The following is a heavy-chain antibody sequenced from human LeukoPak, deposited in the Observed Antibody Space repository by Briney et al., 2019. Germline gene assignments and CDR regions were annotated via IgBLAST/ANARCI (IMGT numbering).Heavy chain of an antibody. CDR2: ISYDGSNK. Sequence: PGGSLRLSCAASGFTFSSYGMHWVRQAPGKGLEWVAVISYDGSNKYYADSVKGRFTISRDNSKNTLYLQMNSLRAEDTAVYYCARDLGITADGNYFDYWGQGTLVTVSS. J-gene: IGHJ4*02. V-gene: IGHV3-30*03. CDR1: GFTFSSYG. CDR3: ARDLGITADGNYFDY. D-gene: IGHD6-13*01.